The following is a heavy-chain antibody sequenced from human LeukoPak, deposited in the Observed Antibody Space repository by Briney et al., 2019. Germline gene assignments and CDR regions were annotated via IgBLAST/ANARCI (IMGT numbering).Heavy chain of an antibody. CDR3: ARDTRATVVTPGDLQH. Sequence: GGSLRLSCAASGFTFSSYSMNWVRQAPGKGLEWVSSISSSSSYIYYADSVKGRFTISRDNAKNSLYLQMNSLRAEDTAVYYCARDTRATVVTPGDLQHWGQGTLVTVSS. V-gene: IGHV3-21*01. CDR2: ISSSSSYI. J-gene: IGHJ1*01. CDR1: GFTFSSYS. D-gene: IGHD4-23*01.